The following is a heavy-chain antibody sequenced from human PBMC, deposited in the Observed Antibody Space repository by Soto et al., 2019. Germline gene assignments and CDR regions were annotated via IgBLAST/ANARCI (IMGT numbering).Heavy chain of an antibody. CDR3: ARERGPDGYSYYYVMDV. CDR1: GFPFSNYG. Sequence: QVQLVESGGGVVQPGRSLRLSCAASGFPFSNYGMHWVRLAPGKGLEWVAVTSYDGKSSYYADSVKGRFTISRDNSKTTLYLQMNSLRAEDTALYYCARERGPDGYSYYYVMDVWGQGTTVTVSS. CDR2: TSYDGKSS. J-gene: IGHJ6*02. V-gene: IGHV3-30*03. D-gene: IGHD6-25*01.